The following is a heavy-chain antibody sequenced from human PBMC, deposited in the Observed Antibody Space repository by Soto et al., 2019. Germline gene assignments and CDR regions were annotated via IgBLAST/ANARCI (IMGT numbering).Heavy chain of an antibody. CDR2: INHSGST. D-gene: IGHD2-2*01. Sequence: PSETLSLTCAVYGGSFSGYYWSWIRQPPGKGLEWIGEINHSGSTNYNPSLKSRVTISVDTSKNQFSLKLSSVTAADTAVYYCGRNSVVVRRGETPSDKYNWFDPWGQGTLVTVSS. V-gene: IGHV4-34*01. J-gene: IGHJ5*02. CDR1: GGSFSGYY. CDR3: GRNSVVVRRGETPSDKYNWFDP.